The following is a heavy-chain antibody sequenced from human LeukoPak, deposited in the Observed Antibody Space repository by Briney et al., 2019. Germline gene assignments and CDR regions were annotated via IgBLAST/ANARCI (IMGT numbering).Heavy chain of an antibody. Sequence: GGSLRLSCAASGFTFSDYGMHWVRQAPGKGPEWVAVISYDGNHKYYTDSVKGRFTISRDNSKNTLYLQMSSLRAEDTAVYYCTKDDAYSSSWYARDIWGQGTMVTVSS. V-gene: IGHV3-30*18. D-gene: IGHD6-13*01. CDR1: GFTFSDYG. J-gene: IGHJ3*02. CDR2: ISYDGNHK. CDR3: TKDDAYSSSWYARDI.